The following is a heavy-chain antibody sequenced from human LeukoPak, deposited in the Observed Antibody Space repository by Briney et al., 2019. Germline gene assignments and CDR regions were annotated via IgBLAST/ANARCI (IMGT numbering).Heavy chain of an antibody. Sequence: SQTLSLTCTVSGGSISTGTDYWSWIRQPAGKGLEWIGRIYTSGSTNYNPSLKSRVTISVDTSKNQFSLKLSSVTAADTAVYYCARESLGPPYYFDYWGQGPLVTVSS. CDR3: ARESLGPPYYFDY. J-gene: IGHJ4*02. CDR1: GGSISTGTDY. CDR2: IYTSGST. D-gene: IGHD1-26*01. V-gene: IGHV4-61*02.